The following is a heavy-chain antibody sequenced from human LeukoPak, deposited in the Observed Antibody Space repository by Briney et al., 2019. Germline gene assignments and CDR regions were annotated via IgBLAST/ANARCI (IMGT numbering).Heavy chain of an antibody. CDR1: GYTFTSYD. J-gene: IGHJ1*01. D-gene: IGHD1-26*01. Sequence: GASVKVSCKASGYTFTSYDINWVRQATGQGLEWMGWMNPNSGNTGYAQKFQGRVTMTRNTSISTAYMELSSLRSEDTAVYYCARVSGATAFAEYFQHWGQSTLVTVSS. CDR3: ARVSGATAFAEYFQH. V-gene: IGHV1-8*01. CDR2: MNPNSGNT.